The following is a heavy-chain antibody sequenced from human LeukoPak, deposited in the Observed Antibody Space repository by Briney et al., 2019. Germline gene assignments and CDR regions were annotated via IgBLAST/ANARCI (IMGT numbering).Heavy chain of an antibody. CDR3: ARDYGLRLGELSRFDY. Sequence: GASVKVSCKASGYTFTGYYMHWVRQAPGQGLEWMGWINPNSGGANYAQKFQGRVTMTRDTSISTAYMELSRLRSDDTAVYYCARDYGLRLGELSRFDYWGQGTLVTVSS. D-gene: IGHD3-16*02. CDR1: GYTFTGYY. CDR2: INPNSGGA. J-gene: IGHJ4*02. V-gene: IGHV1-2*02.